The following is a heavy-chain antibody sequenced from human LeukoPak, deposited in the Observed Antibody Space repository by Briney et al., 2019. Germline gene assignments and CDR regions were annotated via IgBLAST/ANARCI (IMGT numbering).Heavy chain of an antibody. Sequence: GGSLRLSCAASGFTFSSYSMNWVRQAPGKGLEWVSYISSSSSTIYYAASVKGRFTISRDNAKNSLYLQMNSLRAEDTAVYYCATSYDFWSGYYTPFDFWGQGTLVTVSS. D-gene: IGHD3-3*01. V-gene: IGHV3-48*04. CDR3: ATSYDFWSGYYTPFDF. CDR1: GFTFSSYS. CDR2: ISSSSSTI. J-gene: IGHJ4*02.